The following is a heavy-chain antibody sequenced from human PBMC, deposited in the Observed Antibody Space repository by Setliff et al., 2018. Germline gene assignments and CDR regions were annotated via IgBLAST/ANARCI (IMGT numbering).Heavy chain of an antibody. CDR1: GGPFSAYY. CDR3: ARTRYGLGGRPY. CDR2: IHYSGST. V-gene: IGHV4-59*01. J-gene: IGHJ4*02. Sequence: SETLSLTCAVYGGPFSAYYWSWIRQPPGKGLEWIGFIHYSGSTNYNPSLKSRVTISLDTPKNQFSLRLSSVTAADTAVYYCARTRYGLGGRPYWGQGTLVTVSS. D-gene: IGHD2-15*01.